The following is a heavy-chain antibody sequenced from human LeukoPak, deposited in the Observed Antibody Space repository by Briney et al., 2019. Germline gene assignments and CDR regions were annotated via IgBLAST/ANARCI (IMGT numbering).Heavy chain of an antibody. Sequence: PGGSLRLSCAVSGFTFSNYGMNWVRQAPGKGLEWVSGINWNGGSTGYADSVKGRFTISRDNAKNSLYLQMNSLRTEDTAVYYCVRDGSSWGNFDYWGQGTLVSVSS. CDR3: VRDGSSWGNFDY. CDR2: INWNGGST. D-gene: IGHD7-27*01. CDR1: GFTFSNYG. V-gene: IGHV3-20*04. J-gene: IGHJ4*02.